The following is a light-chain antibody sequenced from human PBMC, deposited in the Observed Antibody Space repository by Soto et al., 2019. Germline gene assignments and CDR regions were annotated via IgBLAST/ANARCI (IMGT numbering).Light chain of an antibody. V-gene: IGKV3-20*01. CDR1: QSVSSDY. Sequence: EIVLTQSPGTLSLSPGERATLSCRASQSVSSDYLAWYQQKPGQAPRLLIYGASGRATGIPDRFSGSGSGTDFTLTISRLEPEDFAVYYCQQCGTSPLTFGQGTRLEIK. CDR2: GAS. J-gene: IGKJ5*01. CDR3: QQCGTSPLT.